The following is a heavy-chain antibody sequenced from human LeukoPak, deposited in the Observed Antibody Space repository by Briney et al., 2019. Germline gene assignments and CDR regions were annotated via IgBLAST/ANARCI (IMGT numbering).Heavy chain of an antibody. V-gene: IGHV1-69*05. CDR3: AREPYYDFWSGYYTGAFDI. J-gene: IGHJ3*02. Sequence: GSSVKVSCKASGGTFSSYAISWLRQAPGQGLEWMGIINPSGGSTSYAQKFQGRVTITTDESTSTAYMELSSLRSEDTAVYYCAREPYYDFWSGYYTGAFDIWGQGTMVTVSS. CDR2: INPSGGST. D-gene: IGHD3-3*01. CDR1: GGTFSSYA.